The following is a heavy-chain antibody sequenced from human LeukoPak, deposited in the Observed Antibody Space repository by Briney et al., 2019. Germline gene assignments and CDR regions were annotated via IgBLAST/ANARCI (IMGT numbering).Heavy chain of an antibody. CDR2: INHSGST. Sequence: SETLSLTCAVYGGSFSGYYWSWIRQPPGKGLEWIGEINHSGSTNYNPSLKSRVTISVDTSKNQLSLKLSSVTAADTAVYYCARASNSRPDYWGQGTLVTVSS. J-gene: IGHJ4*02. V-gene: IGHV4-34*01. CDR1: GGSFSGYY. CDR3: ARASNSRPDY. D-gene: IGHD2-21*01.